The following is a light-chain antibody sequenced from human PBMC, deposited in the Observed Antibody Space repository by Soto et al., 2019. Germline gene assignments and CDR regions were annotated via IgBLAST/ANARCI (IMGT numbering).Light chain of an antibody. CDR2: DAS. Sequence: EIVLTQSPATLSLSPGERATLSCRASQSVTNYLAWYQQNPGQAPRLLIYDASNRATGIPARFSGSASETDFTLTISSLEPEDFAVYYCQQRSNWPSGTFGQGTKVEIK. CDR3: QQRSNWPSGT. CDR1: QSVTNY. J-gene: IGKJ1*01. V-gene: IGKV3-11*01.